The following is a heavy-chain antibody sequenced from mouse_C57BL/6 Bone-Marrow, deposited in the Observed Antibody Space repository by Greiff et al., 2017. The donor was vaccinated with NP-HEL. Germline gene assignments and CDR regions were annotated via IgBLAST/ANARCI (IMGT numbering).Heavy chain of an antibody. CDR1: GYTFTDYY. CDR2: INPNNGGT. CDR3: ARRGGTEYFDY. V-gene: IGHV1-26*01. J-gene: IGHJ2*01. D-gene: IGHD4-1*01. Sequence: EVQLQQSGPELVKPGASVKISCKASGYTFTDYYMNWVKQSHGKSLEWIGDINPNNGGTSYNQKFKGKATLTVDKSSSTAYMELRSLTSEDSAVYYCARRGGTEYFDYWGQGTTLTVSS.